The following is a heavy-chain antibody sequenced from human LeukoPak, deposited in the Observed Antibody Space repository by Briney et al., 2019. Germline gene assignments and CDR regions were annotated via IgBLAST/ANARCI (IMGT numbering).Heavy chain of an antibody. Sequence: SQTLSLTCAISGDSVSSNSAAWNWLRQSPSRGLEWLGRTYYRSKWYNDYAVSVKSRITINPDTSKNQFSLQLNSVTPEDTAVYYCARGLQWLAYYFDYWGRGTLVTVSS. D-gene: IGHD6-19*01. J-gene: IGHJ4*02. CDR3: ARGLQWLAYYFDY. CDR1: GDSVSSNSAA. CDR2: TYYRSKWYN. V-gene: IGHV6-1*01.